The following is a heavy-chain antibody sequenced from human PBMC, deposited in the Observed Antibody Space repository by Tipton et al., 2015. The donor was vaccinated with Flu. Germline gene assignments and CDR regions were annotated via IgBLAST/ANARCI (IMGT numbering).Heavy chain of an antibody. Sequence: QLVQSGGGLIQPGGSLRLSCAASGFTVTSSYMSWVRQAPGKGLEWVSVIYGGGTTDYADSVKGRFTISSDKSKNALDLQMSSLRAEDTAVYYCARGPQVPVWPYYYGMDVWGQGTTFIVSS. J-gene: IGHJ6*02. D-gene: IGHD2-2*01. CDR1: GFTVTSSY. CDR2: IYGGGTT. CDR3: ARGPQVPVWPYYYGMDV. V-gene: IGHV3-53*01.